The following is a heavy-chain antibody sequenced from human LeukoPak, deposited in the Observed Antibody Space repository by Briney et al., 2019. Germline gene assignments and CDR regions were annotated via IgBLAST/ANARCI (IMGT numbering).Heavy chain of an antibody. CDR2: VNENGGRT. CDR3: AKEGRPKSGGGYYDY. V-gene: IGHV3-23*01. J-gene: IGHJ4*02. D-gene: IGHD3-22*01. CDR1: GFSFSSYA. Sequence: GGSLRLSCAASGFSFSSYAMGWVRQAPGKGLEWVSTVNENGGRTYYADSVKGRFTMSRDNSKATLYLKMNSLRAEDTAVYYCAKEGRPKSGGGYYDYWGQGTRVTVSS.